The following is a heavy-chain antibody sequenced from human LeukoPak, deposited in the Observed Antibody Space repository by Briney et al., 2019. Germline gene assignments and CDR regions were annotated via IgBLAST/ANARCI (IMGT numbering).Heavy chain of an antibody. CDR3: ARGTYYYDGSGYWYLNWFDP. D-gene: IGHD3-22*01. CDR1: GGSISSYY. V-gene: IGHV4-59*01. J-gene: IGHJ5*02. CDR2: IYYSGST. Sequence: PSETLSLTCTVSGGSISSYYWSWIRQPPGKGLEWIGYIYYSGSTNYNPSLKSRVTISVDTSKNQFSLKLSSVTAADTAVYYCARGTYYYDGSGYWYLNWFDPWGQGTLVTVSS.